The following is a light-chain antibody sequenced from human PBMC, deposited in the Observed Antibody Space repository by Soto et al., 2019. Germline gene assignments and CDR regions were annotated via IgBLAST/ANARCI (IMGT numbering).Light chain of an antibody. CDR2: DAS. Sequence: EVVLTHSPDTLSLSPGDRATLSCRASQSVSTYLALYQQKPGQAPRLLIYDASNRATGIPARFSGSGSGTDFTLTISSLEPEDFAVYYCQQRSDWPPITFGQGTRLEI. CDR1: QSVSTY. V-gene: IGKV3-11*01. J-gene: IGKJ5*01. CDR3: QQRSDWPPIT.